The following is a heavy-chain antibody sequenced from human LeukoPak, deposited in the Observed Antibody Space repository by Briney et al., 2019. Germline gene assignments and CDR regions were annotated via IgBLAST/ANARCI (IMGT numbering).Heavy chain of an antibody. CDR3: AREEEDYYDSGTYYFDL. V-gene: IGHV3-21*01. CDR1: GFTFTTYS. CDR2: ISSTSDYI. Sequence: GGSLRLSCAASGFTFTTYSMNWVRQAPGKGLEWVSSISSTSDYIYYADSLKGRFTISRDNAKNSLYLQMNSLRAEDTAVYYCAREEEDYYDSGTYYFDLWGQGTLVTVSS. D-gene: IGHD3-10*01. J-gene: IGHJ4*02.